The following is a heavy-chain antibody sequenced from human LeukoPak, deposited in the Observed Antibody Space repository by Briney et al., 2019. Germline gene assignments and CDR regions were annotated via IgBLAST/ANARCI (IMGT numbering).Heavy chain of an antibody. J-gene: IGHJ6*02. CDR2: IYYSGST. V-gene: IGHV4-59*08. D-gene: IGHD4-23*01. CDR3: ARLGGNRYYYYGMDV. Sequence: SETLSLTCTVSGGSISSYYWSWIRQPPGKGLEWIGYIYYSGSTNYNPSLKSRVTISVDTSKNQFSLKLSSVTAADTAVYYCARLGGNRYYYYGMDVWGQGTTVNISS. CDR1: GGSISSYY.